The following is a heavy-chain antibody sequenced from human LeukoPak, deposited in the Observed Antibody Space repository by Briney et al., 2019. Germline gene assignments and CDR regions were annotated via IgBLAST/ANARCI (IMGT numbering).Heavy chain of an antibody. CDR3: ARDYSLGLSIAAAGPSWFDP. D-gene: IGHD6-13*01. V-gene: IGHV3-48*02. J-gene: IGHJ5*02. CDR1: GFTFSSYS. CDR2: ISSSSSTI. Sequence: GGSLRLSCAASGFTFSSYSMNWVRQAPGKGLEWVSYISSSSSTIYYADSVKGRFTISRDNAKNSLYLQMNSLRDEDTAVYYCARDYSLGLSIAAAGPSWFDPWGQGTLVTVSS.